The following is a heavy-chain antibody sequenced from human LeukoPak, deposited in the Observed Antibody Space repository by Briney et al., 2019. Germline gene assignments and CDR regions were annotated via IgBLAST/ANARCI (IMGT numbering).Heavy chain of an antibody. CDR2: INTDGTVT. V-gene: IGHV3-74*01. Sequence: GGSLRLSCAASGFTFSKYWMLWVRQAPGKGLESVSRINTDGTVTTYADSVKCRFTVSRDNADNTMFLQMNSVRDENTAVYYCATKQWLAPPPDSWGQGTPVTVSS. J-gene: IGHJ4*02. D-gene: IGHD6-19*01. CDR3: ATKQWLAPPPDS. CDR1: GFTFSKYW.